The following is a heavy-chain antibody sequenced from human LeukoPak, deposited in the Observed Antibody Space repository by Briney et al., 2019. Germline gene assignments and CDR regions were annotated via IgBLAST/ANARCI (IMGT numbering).Heavy chain of an antibody. V-gene: IGHV3-30*01. CDR3: ARDSTYYYGSGSSGPHYFDY. J-gene: IGHJ4*02. Sequence: GGSLRLSCAASRFTFSTYAMHWVRQAPGKGLEWVAVMSSDGYITYYADSVKGRFTISRDNSKNTLYPQLNSLRAEDTAVYYCARDSTYYYGSGSSGPHYFDYWGQGTLVTVSS. CDR2: MSSDGYIT. CDR1: RFTFSTYA. D-gene: IGHD3-10*01.